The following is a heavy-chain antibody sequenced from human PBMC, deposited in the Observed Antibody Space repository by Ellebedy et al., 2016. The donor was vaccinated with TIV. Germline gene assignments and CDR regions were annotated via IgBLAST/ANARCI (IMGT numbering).Heavy chain of an antibody. CDR3: ARSPATGTVDY. V-gene: IGHV3-7*01. CDR1: GFTFSNYW. J-gene: IGHJ4*02. CDR2: INQAGSEE. D-gene: IGHD6-13*01. Sequence: GGSLRLXCAASGFTFSNYWMSWVRQAPGKGLEWVANINQAGSEEYYVDSVKGRFTISRDNGKNSLFLQMNSLRAEDTALYYCARSPATGTVDYWGQGTLVTVSS.